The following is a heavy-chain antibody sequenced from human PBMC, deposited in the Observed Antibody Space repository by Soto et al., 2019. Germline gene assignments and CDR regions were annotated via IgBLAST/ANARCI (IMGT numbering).Heavy chain of an antibody. Sequence: GESLKISCAASGFTFSGYAMTWVRQAPGKGLEWVSALTPGGETTYHIDSVKGRFTISRDNAKNTLYLQMNSLTDADTAVYYCAKDSPVSGNYQDLDYWGPGTLVTVPQ. CDR1: GFTFSGYA. V-gene: IGHV3-23*01. J-gene: IGHJ4*02. CDR2: LTPGGETT. CDR3: AKDSPVSGNYQDLDY. D-gene: IGHD1-26*01.